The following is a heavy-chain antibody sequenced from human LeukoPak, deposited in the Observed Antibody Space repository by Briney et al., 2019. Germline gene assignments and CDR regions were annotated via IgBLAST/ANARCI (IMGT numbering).Heavy chain of an antibody. CDR1: GFTFSSYA. CDR3: AKDTSIGKYCTSGVCSPFDY. V-gene: IGHV3-23*01. D-gene: IGHD2-8*01. J-gene: IGHJ4*02. Sequence: PGGSLRLSCAGSGFTFSSYAMSWVRQAPGKGLEWVSAISDSGDYTYYADSVKGRFTISRDNSKNTLYLHVNSLRAEDKAVYYCAKDTSIGKYCTSGVCSPFDYWGQGTLVTVSS. CDR2: ISDSGDYT.